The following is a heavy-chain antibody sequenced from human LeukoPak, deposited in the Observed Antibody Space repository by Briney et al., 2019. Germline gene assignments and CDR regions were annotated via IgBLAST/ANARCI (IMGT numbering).Heavy chain of an antibody. V-gene: IGHV3-48*04. Sequence: QPGGSLRLSCAASGFTFSSYSMNWVCQAPGKGLEWVSYISSSGSTIYYADSVKGRFTISRDNAKNSLYLQMNSLRAEDTAVYYCAELGITMIGGVWGKGTTVTISS. CDR3: AELGITMIGGV. CDR2: ISSSGSTI. J-gene: IGHJ6*04. CDR1: GFTFSSYS. D-gene: IGHD3-10*02.